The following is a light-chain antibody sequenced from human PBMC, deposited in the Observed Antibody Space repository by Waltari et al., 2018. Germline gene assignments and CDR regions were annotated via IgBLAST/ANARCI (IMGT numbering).Light chain of an antibody. CDR1: KLRDKF. Sequence: SYVLNQPPSVSVSPGQTASITCSGEKLRDKFPSWYQQKAGQPPVLIIYQDVERPSSIPDRFSASNSGATATLTISGTQALDEADYYCQAWDGNTVIFGGGTRLTVL. CDR3: QAWDGNTVI. V-gene: IGLV3-1*01. CDR2: QDV. J-gene: IGLJ2*01.